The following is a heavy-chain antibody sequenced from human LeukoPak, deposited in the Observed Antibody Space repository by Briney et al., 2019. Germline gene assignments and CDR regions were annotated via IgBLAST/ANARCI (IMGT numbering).Heavy chain of an antibody. V-gene: IGHV3-23*01. D-gene: IGHD6-19*01. CDR1: GFTFSSYA. CDR3: AKDRYGAVAGCLDY. J-gene: IGHJ4*02. CDR2: ISGSGGST. Sequence: GSLRLSCAASGFTFSSYAMSWVRQAPGKGLEWVSAISGSGGSTYYADSVKGRSTISRDNSKNTLYLQMNGLRAEDTAVYYCAKDRYGAVAGCLDYWGQGTLVTVSS.